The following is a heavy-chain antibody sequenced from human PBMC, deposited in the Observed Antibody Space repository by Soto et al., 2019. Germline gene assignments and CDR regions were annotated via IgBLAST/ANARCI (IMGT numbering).Heavy chain of an antibody. Sequence: SVKVSCKASGGTFSSYAISWVRQAPGQGLEWMGGIIPIFGTANYAQKFQGRVTITADKSTSTAYMELSSLRSEDTAVYYCARVRDSGSLYYYYYGMDVWGQGTTVTVSS. V-gene: IGHV1-69*06. CDR2: IIPIFGTA. D-gene: IGHD1-26*01. CDR1: GGTFSSYA. CDR3: ARVRDSGSLYYYYYGMDV. J-gene: IGHJ6*02.